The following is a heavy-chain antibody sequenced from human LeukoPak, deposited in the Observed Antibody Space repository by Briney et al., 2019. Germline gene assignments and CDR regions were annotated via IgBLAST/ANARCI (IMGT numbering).Heavy chain of an antibody. CDR1: GLIFSNYG. Sequence: GGSLRLSCVATGLIFSNYGMHWVRQAPGKGLEWVAVIWYDGSNKYYADSVKGRFTISRDNSKNTLYLQMNSLRAEDTAVYYCARDGGGWGQGTLVTVSS. D-gene: IGHD3-16*01. CDR3: ARDGGG. CDR2: IWYDGSNK. J-gene: IGHJ4*02. V-gene: IGHV3-33*01.